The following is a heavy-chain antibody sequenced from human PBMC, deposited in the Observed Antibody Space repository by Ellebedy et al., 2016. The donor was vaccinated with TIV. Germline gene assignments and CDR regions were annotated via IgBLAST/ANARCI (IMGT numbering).Heavy chain of an antibody. CDR1: GGSISSSHLY. V-gene: IGHV4-39*01. D-gene: IGHD1-14*01. J-gene: IGHJ3*02. Sequence: GSLRLSCTVSGGSISSSHLYWGWIRQPPGKGLEWIGNIFYSGSTYYNPSLKSRVTISVDTSKNQFSLKLNSVTAEDTAVYYCASQPDLRFSGAFDIWGQGTMVTVSS. CDR2: IFYSGST. CDR3: ASQPDLRFSGAFDI.